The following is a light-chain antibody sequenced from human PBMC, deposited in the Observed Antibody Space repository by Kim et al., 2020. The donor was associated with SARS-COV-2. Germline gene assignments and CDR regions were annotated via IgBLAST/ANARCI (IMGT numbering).Light chain of an antibody. J-gene: IGKJ2*01. V-gene: IGKV3-20*01. CDR2: GAS. CDR3: QQYGSSPQPYT. CDR1: QSVSSSY. Sequence: EIVLTQSPGTLSLSPGERATLSCRASQSVSSSYLAWYQQKPGQAPRLLIYGASSRATGIPDRFSGSGSGTDFTLTISRLEPEDVAVYYCQQYGSSPQPYTFGQGTKLEIK.